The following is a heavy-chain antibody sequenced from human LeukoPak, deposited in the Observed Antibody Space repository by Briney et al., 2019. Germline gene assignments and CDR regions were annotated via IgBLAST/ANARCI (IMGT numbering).Heavy chain of an antibody. D-gene: IGHD3-22*01. CDR2: ISTTSKTI. J-gene: IGHJ4*02. CDR1: GFSFGDYY. V-gene: IGHV3-11*01. Sequence: GGSLRLSCAGSGFSFGDYYITWIRQAPGKGLGWISYISTTSKTIYYADSVKGRFSISRDNAKNSVYLQMNSLGADDTAVYYCARGALLTRDSGYPVFAYWGQGTQVTVSS. CDR3: ARGALLTRDSGYPVFAY.